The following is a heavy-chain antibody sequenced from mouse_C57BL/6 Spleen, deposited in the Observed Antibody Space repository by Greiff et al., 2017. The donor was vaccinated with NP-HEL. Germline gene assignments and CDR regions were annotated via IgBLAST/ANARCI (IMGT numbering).Heavy chain of an antibody. CDR2: IDPSDSYT. Sequence: QVQLQQPGAELVKPGASVKLSCKASGYTFTSYWMQWVKQRPGQGLEWIGEIDPSDSYTNYNQKFKGKATLTVATSSSTAYMQLSSLTAEDSAVYYCARKNLMDYWGQGTSVTVSS. CDR3: ARKNLMDY. V-gene: IGHV1-50*01. J-gene: IGHJ4*01. CDR1: GYTFTSYW.